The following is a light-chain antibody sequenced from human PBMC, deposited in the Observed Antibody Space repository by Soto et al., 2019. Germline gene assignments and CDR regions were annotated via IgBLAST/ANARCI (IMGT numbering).Light chain of an antibody. J-gene: IGLJ3*02. CDR1: SSDVGGYNY. Sequence: QSALTQPPSASGSPGQSVTISCTGTSSDVGGYNYVSWYQQHPGKAPKLMIYEVSKRPSGVPDRFSGSKSGNKASLTVSGLQAEYEADYYCSSYAGSNNLVFGGGTKLTVL. CDR3: SSYAGSNNLV. CDR2: EVS. V-gene: IGLV2-8*01.